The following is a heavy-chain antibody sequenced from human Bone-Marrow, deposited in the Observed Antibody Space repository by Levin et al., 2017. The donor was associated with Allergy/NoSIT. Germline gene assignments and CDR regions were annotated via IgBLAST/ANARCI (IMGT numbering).Heavy chain of an antibody. V-gene: IGHV3-74*01. CDR2: MNSDGSSI. Sequence: PSETLSLTCAASGFTFSSYWMHWVRQAPGKGLVWVSRMNSDGSSISYADSVKGRFTISRDNAKNTLYLQMNSLRAEDTAVYYCVREGYFDLWGRGTLVTVSS. CDR3: VREGYFDL. CDR1: GFTFSSYW. J-gene: IGHJ2*01.